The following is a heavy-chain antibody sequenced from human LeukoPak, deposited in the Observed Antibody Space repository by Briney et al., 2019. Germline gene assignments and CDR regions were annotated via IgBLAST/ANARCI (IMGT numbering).Heavy chain of an antibody. Sequence: ASVKVSCKASGYTFTSYGISWVRQAPGQGLEWMGWISAYNGNTNYAQKLQGRVTMTTDTYTSTAYMELRSLRSDDTAVYYCARDGEEDGGTLPFDYWGQGTLVTVSS. V-gene: IGHV1-18*01. D-gene: IGHD4-23*01. CDR3: ARDGEEDGGTLPFDY. CDR1: GYTFTSYG. J-gene: IGHJ4*02. CDR2: ISAYNGNT.